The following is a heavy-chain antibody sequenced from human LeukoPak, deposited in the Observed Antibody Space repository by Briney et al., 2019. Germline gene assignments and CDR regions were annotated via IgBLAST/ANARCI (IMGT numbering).Heavy chain of an antibody. D-gene: IGHD1-26*01. J-gene: IGHJ5*02. V-gene: IGHV3-11*01. CDR1: GFTFSDYY. CDR2: ISSSGSTI. Sequence: GGSLRLSCAASGFTFSDYYMSWIRQAPGKGLEWVSYISSSGSTIYYADSVKGRFTISRDNAKNSLYLQMNSLRAEDTAVYYCATLVRSGSYYWRWFDPWGQGTLVTVSS. CDR3: ATLVRSGSYYWRWFDP.